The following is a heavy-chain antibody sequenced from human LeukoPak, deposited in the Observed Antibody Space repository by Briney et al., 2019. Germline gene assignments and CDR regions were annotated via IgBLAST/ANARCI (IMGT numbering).Heavy chain of an antibody. V-gene: IGHV4-38-2*02. D-gene: IGHD1-26*01. Sequence: SETLSLTCTISGYSISSGHYWGWIRPPPGKGLEWIGSIYHSGSSYYNPSLKSRVTISVDTSKNQFSLKVSSVTAADTAVYYCARVYSGSSWDYYYYMGIWGKGTTVTVSS. CDR3: ARVYSGSSWDYYYYMGI. CDR1: GYSISSGHY. CDR2: IYHSGSS. J-gene: IGHJ6*03.